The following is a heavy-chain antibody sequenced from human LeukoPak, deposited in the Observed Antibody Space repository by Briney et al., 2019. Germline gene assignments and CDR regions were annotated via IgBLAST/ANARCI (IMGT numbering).Heavy chain of an antibody. CDR3: ATSGPYDSSGYRFDY. CDR2: FDPEDGET. CDR1: GYTLTELS. V-gene: IGHV1-24*01. D-gene: IGHD3-22*01. J-gene: IGHJ4*02. Sequence: ASVNVSFKVSGYTLTELSMHWVRQAPGKGLEWMGGFDPEDGETIYAQKFQGRVTMTEDTSTDTAYMELSSLRPEDTAVYYCATSGPYDSSGYRFDYWGQGTLVTVSS.